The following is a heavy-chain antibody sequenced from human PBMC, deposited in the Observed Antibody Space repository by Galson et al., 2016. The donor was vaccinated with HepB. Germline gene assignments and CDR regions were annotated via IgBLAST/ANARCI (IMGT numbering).Heavy chain of an antibody. CDR2: IDQSGFT. CDR3: ARGAIDQVDYYGLAV. Sequence: ETLSLTCAVYGGSLSDYYWIWIRQTPEKGLAWIGGIDQSGFTTYKSSLKSRLTLSVDKSKNQFSLRVTSVTAADTALYYLARGAIDQVDYYGLAVWGQGTTVTVSS. CDR1: GGSLSDYY. J-gene: IGHJ6*02. V-gene: IGHV4-34*10. D-gene: IGHD2-2*01.